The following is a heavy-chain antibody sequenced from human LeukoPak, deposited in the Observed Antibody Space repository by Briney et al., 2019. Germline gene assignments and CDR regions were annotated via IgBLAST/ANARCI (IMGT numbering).Heavy chain of an antibody. V-gene: IGHV1-2*02. CDR3: ARVGGPGYSSGWYGY. J-gene: IGHJ4*02. D-gene: IGHD6-19*01. CDR2: INPNSGGT. Sequence: ASVKVSCKASGYTVTGYYLHWVRQAPGQGLEWMGWINPNSGGTNYAQKFQGRVTMTRGTSISTAYMEVSRLRSDDTAVYYCARVGGPGYSSGWYGYWGQGTLVTVSS. CDR1: GYTVTGYY.